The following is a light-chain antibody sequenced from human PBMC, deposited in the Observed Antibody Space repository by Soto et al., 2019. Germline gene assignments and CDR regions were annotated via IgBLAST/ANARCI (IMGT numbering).Light chain of an antibody. J-gene: IGLJ1*01. Sequence: QSVLNQPPSVSGSPGQSVAISCTGTSSDVGSYNRVSWYQQPPGTAPKLMIYDVSNRPSGVPDRFSGSKSGNTASLIISGLQAEDEADYYCSSFTTSSTYIFGTGTKVTVL. CDR3: SSFTTSSTYI. CDR2: DVS. V-gene: IGLV2-18*02. CDR1: SSDVGSYNR.